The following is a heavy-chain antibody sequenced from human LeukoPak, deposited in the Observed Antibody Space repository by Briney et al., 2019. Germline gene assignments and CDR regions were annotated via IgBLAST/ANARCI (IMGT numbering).Heavy chain of an antibody. Sequence: PGGSLRLSCAASGFTFSSHGMNWVRQAPGKGLEWVSGISPSGGITYYTDSVKGRFTISRDNSKNTQSLQMNSLRAGDTAVYYCAREKSTGYSSGPWDYWGQGTLVTVSS. D-gene: IGHD6-19*01. CDR1: GFTFSSHG. CDR3: AREKSTGYSSGPWDY. J-gene: IGHJ4*02. CDR2: ISPSGGIT. V-gene: IGHV3-23*01.